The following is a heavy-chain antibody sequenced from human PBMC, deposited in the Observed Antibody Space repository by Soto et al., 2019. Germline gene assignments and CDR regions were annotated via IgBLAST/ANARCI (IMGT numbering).Heavy chain of an antibody. Sequence: QVQLVESGGGLVKPGGSLRLSCAASGFAFSDPYMSWIRQAPGKGLEWISYISSSGSTIYYADSVKGRFTISRDNAKKSLYLQMDSLTADATAVYYCARGGASVTTPFAYWGQGTQVTVS. CDR1: GFAFSDPY. CDR3: ARGGASVTTPFAY. J-gene: IGHJ4*02. D-gene: IGHD4-17*01. CDR2: ISSSGSTI. V-gene: IGHV3-11*01.